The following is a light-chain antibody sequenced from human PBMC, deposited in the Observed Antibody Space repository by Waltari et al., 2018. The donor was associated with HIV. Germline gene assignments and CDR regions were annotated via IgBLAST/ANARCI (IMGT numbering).Light chain of an antibody. Sequence: DIQMTQSPSSLSASVGDRVTIACRASQIISRYLNWYQQKPGKAPNLLIYYTSNLQSWVPPRFSGSGSGTEFIFTISSLQPEDFATYYCQQSYTAPYIFGQGTKLEIK. CDR1: QIISRY. CDR2: YTS. V-gene: IGKV1-39*01. CDR3: QQSYTAPYI. J-gene: IGKJ2*01.